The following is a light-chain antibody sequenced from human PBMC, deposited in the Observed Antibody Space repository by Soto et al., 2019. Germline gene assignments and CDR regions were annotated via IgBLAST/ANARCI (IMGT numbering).Light chain of an antibody. V-gene: IGKV1-39*01. CDR2: AAS. Sequence: DIQMTQSPSSLSASVGDRVMITCRASQSITGYLNWYQQKPGKAPKLLLYAASNLQSGVPSRFSGSGSGTDFTLTISSLQPEDFATYFCQQSQNIPYTFGQGTKLEIK. CDR3: QQSQNIPYT. J-gene: IGKJ2*01. CDR1: QSITGY.